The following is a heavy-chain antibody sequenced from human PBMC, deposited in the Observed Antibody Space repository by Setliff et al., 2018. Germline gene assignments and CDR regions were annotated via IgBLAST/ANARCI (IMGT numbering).Heavy chain of an antibody. D-gene: IGHD5-12*01. CDR3: ARGGTFRYFDY. J-gene: IGHJ4*02. CDR2: VYYNGAA. Sequence: SETLSLPCTVSGGSLSTYYWSWIRQSPGRGLEYIGYVYYNGAADYSPSLKSRVTLSVDTSKNQFSLKLTSVTAADTAVYYYARGGTFRYFDYWGQGTPVTAPQ. V-gene: IGHV4-59*01. CDR1: GGSLSTYY.